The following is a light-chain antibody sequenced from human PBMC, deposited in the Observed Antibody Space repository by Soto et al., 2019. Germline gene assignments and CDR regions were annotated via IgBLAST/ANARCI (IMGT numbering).Light chain of an antibody. CDR3: QQYNTYPYT. Sequence: DIPMTQSPSTPSASVGDRVTITCRASQSISMWLAWYQQKPGKAPKVLIYKASSLESGVPSRFSGSGSGTEFTLTISSLQPDDFATYYCQQYNTYPYTFGQGTQLEIK. CDR1: QSISMW. CDR2: KAS. J-gene: IGKJ2*01. V-gene: IGKV1-5*03.